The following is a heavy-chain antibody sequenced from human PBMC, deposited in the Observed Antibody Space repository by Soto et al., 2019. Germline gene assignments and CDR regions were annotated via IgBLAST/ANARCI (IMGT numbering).Heavy chain of an antibody. CDR2: IYSGGST. CDR1: GFTVDNNY. J-gene: IGHJ6*02. CDR3: AREAGTTRYYGMDV. D-gene: IGHD1-7*01. V-gene: IGHV3-66*01. Sequence: GGSLRLSCAASGFTVDNNYMSWVRQAPGKGLEWVSVIYSGGSTYYADSVKGRFTISRDNSKNTLNLQMNSLRAEDTAVYYCAREAGTTRYYGMDVWGQGTTVTVSS.